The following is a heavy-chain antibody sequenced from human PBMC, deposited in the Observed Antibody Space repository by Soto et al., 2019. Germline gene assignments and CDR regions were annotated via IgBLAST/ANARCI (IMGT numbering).Heavy chain of an antibody. CDR2: IIPILGTA. Sequence: SVKVSCKASGGTFSSYTISWVRQAPGQGLEWMGRIIPILGTANYAQKFQGRVTITADKSTSTAYMELSSLRSEDTAVYYCARAKGYSYGLDIWGQGTMVTVSS. J-gene: IGHJ3*02. V-gene: IGHV1-69*08. CDR3: ARAKGYSYGLDI. D-gene: IGHD5-18*01. CDR1: GGTFSSYT.